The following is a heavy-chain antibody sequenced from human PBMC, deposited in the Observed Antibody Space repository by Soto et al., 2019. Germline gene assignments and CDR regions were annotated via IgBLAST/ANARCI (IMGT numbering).Heavy chain of an antibody. Sequence: GESLKISCKGSGYSFTSYWIGWVRQMPGKGLEWMGIIYPGDSDTRYSPSFQGQVTISADKSISTAYLQWSSLKASDTAMYYCARAFTPVYGLGAGYNWFDPWGQGTLVTVS. CDR3: ARAFTPVYGLGAGYNWFDP. CDR1: GYSFTSYW. D-gene: IGHD2-15*01. V-gene: IGHV5-51*01. J-gene: IGHJ5*02. CDR2: IYPGDSDT.